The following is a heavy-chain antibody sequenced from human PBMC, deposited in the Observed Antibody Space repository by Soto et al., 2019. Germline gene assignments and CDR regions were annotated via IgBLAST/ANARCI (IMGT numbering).Heavy chain of an antibody. J-gene: IGHJ4*02. V-gene: IGHV4-59*08. Sequence: PSETLSLTCTVSGGSINSYYWSWIRQPPGRGLEWIGLFSNSGTTNYNPSLKSRVTISVDTSKNQFSLKLSSVTAADTAVYYCARYSGTYYAYWGQGALVTVSS. CDR1: GGSINSYY. CDR3: ARYSGTYYAY. CDR2: FSNSGTT. D-gene: IGHD1-26*01.